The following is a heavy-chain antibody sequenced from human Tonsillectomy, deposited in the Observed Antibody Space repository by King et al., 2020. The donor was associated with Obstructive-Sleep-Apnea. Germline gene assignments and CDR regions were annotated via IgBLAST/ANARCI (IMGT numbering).Heavy chain of an antibody. CDR1: GFTFSTYG. V-gene: IGHV3-33*01. J-gene: IGHJ4*02. CDR2: LWYDGGDK. Sequence: VQLVESGGGVVQPGRSLRLSCAASGFTFSTYGMHWVRQAPGKGLGWVAVLWYDGGDKYYADSVKGRFTISGDNSKNTLYLQMNSLRAEDTAVYYCARTPGQLVFCFDSWGQGTLVTVSS. CDR3: ARTPGQLVFCFDS. D-gene: IGHD6-13*01.